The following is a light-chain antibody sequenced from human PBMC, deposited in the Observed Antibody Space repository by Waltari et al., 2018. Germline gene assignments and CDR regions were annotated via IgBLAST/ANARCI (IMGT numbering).Light chain of an antibody. V-gene: IGLV7-43*01. CDR1: TGAVPSGYY. Sequence: QTVVTQEPSLTVSPGGTVTLTCAYSTGAVPSGYYPNWFKQRPGQAPRALIYSTNNKHSWSPARFSGSLLGGKAALTLSGVQPEDEAEYYCLLYYGGFWVFGGGTKLTVL. J-gene: IGLJ3*02. CDR2: STN. CDR3: LLYYGGFWV.